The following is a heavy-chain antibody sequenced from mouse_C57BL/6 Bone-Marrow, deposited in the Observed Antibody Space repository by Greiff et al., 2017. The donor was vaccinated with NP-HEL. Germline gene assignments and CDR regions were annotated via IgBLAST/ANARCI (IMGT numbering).Heavy chain of an antibody. V-gene: IGHV5-9*01. J-gene: IGHJ1*03. CDR1: GFTFSSYT. CDR2: ISGGGGNT. Sequence: VMLVESGGGLVKPGGSLKLSCAASGFTFSSYTMSWVRQTPEKRLEWVATISGGGGNTYYPDSVKGRFTISRDNAKNTLYLQMSSLRSEDTALYYCARWLLGYFDVWGTGTTVTVSS. D-gene: IGHD2-3*01. CDR3: ARWLLGYFDV.